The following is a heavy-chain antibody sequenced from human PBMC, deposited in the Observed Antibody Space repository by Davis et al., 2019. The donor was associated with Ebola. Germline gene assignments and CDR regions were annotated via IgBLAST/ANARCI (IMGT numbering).Heavy chain of an antibody. D-gene: IGHD2-15*01. CDR2: INPNSGDS. Sequence: ASVKVSCKASGYTFTGYYIHWIRQAPGQGLDWMGWINPNSGDSKYAQKFQGRVTMTLDTSISTAYMDLSRLRSDDTAVYYCARDTRGYCSPVSCPPDFDPWGQGTLVTVSS. J-gene: IGHJ5*02. CDR1: GYTFTGYY. V-gene: IGHV1-2*02. CDR3: ARDTRGYCSPVSCPPDFDP.